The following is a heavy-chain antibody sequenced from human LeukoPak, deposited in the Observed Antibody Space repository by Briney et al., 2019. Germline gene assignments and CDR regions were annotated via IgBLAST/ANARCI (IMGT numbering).Heavy chain of an antibody. Sequence: PGGSLRLSCAASGFTFSSYSMNWVRQAPGKGLEWVSYISSSSSTIYYADSVKGRFTISRDNAKNSLYLQMNSLRDEDTAVYYCARQDRSGIAVAGSTNYGMDVWGQGTTVTVSS. CDR3: ARQDRSGIAVAGSTNYGMDV. CDR2: ISSSSSTI. CDR1: GFTFSSYS. V-gene: IGHV3-48*02. J-gene: IGHJ6*02. D-gene: IGHD6-19*01.